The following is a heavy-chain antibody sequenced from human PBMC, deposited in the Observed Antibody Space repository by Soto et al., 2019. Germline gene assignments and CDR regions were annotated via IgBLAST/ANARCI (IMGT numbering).Heavy chain of an antibody. Sequence: ASVKVSCKASGYTFTGHYMHWVRQAPGQGLEWMGWINPNSGGTNYAQKFQGRVTMTRDTSISTAYMELSRLRSDDTAVYYCARAMVRGVITRSFDYWGQGTLVTV. CDR2: INPNSGGT. CDR1: GYTFTGHY. V-gene: IGHV1-2*02. D-gene: IGHD3-10*01. J-gene: IGHJ4*02. CDR3: ARAMVRGVITRSFDY.